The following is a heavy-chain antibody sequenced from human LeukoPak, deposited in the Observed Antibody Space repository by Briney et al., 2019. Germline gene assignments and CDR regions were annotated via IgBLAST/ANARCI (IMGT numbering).Heavy chain of an antibody. CDR2: INSDGSST. Sequence: GGSLRLSCAASGFTFSGYWMHWVRQAPGKGLVWVSRINSDGSSTSYADSVKGRFTISRDNAKNTLYLQMNSLRAEDTAVYYCTTQLLWFGELFRIDYWGQGTLVTVSS. CDR3: TTQLLWFGELFRIDY. V-gene: IGHV3-74*01. CDR1: GFTFSGYW. J-gene: IGHJ4*02. D-gene: IGHD3-10*01.